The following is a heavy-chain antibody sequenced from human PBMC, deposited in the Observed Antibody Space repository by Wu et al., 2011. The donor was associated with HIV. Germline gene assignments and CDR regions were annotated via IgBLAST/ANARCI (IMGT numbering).Heavy chain of an antibody. CDR1: GGTFSSYA. Sequence: QVQLVQSGAEVKKPGSSVKVSCKASGGTFSSYAISWVRQAPGQGLEWMGGIIPIFGTANYAQKFQGRVTITADKSTSTAYMELSSLRSEDTAVYYCASCRYCSSTSCLYYFDYWGQGTLVTVSS. D-gene: IGHD2-2*01. V-gene: IGHV1-69*14. CDR3: ASCRYCSSTSCLYYFDY. CDR2: IIPIFGTA. J-gene: IGHJ4*02.